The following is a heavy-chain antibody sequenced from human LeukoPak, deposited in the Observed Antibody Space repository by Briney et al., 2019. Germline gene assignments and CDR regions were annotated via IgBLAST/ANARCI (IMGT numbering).Heavy chain of an antibody. CDR1: GFTARSNY. V-gene: IGHV3-66*02. Sequence: GGSLRLSCAASGFTARSNYMSWVRQAPGKGLEWVSVIYSGGSTYYADSAKGRFTISRDNSKHTLYLQMNSLRAGDTAVYYCARASGSKNDYWGQGTLVTVSS. J-gene: IGHJ4*02. D-gene: IGHD4-11*01. CDR2: IYSGGST. CDR3: ARASGSKNDY.